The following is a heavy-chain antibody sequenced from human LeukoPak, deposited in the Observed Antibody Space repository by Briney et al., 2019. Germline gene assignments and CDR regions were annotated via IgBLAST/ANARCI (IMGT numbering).Heavy chain of an antibody. D-gene: IGHD6-13*01. Sequence: GGSLRLSCAASGFTFSSYSMNWVRQAPGKGLEWVSYISSSSSTIYYADSVQGRFTISRDNSKNTLFLQMNSLRAEDTAVYYCASCSSSPATFDYWGQGTLVTVSS. CDR1: GFTFSSYS. CDR2: ISSSSSTI. J-gene: IGHJ4*02. CDR3: ASCSSSPATFDY. V-gene: IGHV3-48*01.